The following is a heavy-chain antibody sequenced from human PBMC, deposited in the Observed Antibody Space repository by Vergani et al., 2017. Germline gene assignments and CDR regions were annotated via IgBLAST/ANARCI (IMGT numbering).Heavy chain of an antibody. CDR1: GYSFTSYW. D-gene: IGHD6-13*01. V-gene: IGHV5-51*01. CDR3: ARHHEAAAGRRYNWFDP. J-gene: IGHJ5*02. Sequence: EVQLVQSGAEVKKPGESLKISCKGSGYSFTSYWIGWVRQMPGKGLEWMGIIYPGDSATRDSPSFQGQVTSSADKSISTGYLQWSSLKASDTAMYYCARHHEAAAGRRYNWFDPWGQGTLVTVSS. CDR2: IYPGDSAT.